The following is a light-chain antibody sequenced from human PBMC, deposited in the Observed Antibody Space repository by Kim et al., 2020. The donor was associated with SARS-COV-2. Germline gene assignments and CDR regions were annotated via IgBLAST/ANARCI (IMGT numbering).Light chain of an antibody. CDR3: AGWDDSLNAEV. Sequence: GPGVTVSCSGSSANLGTNSVHWYQQFPGRAPEVLIYKNNQRPSGVPDRFSGSKSGTSASLAISGLQSEDEGDYYCAGWDDSLNAEVFGGGTQLTVL. CDR1: SANLGTNS. J-gene: IGLJ3*02. V-gene: IGLV1-44*01. CDR2: KNN.